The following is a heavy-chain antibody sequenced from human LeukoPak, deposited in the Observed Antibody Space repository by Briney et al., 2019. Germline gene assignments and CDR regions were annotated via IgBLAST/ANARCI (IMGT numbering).Heavy chain of an antibody. J-gene: IGHJ3*02. CDR1: GGSISSGSYY. CDR2: IYTSGST. D-gene: IGHD2-8*01. V-gene: IGHV4-61*02. Sequence: SETLSLTCTVSGGSISSGSYYWSWIRQPAGKGLEWIGRIYTSGSTNYNPSLKSRVAISIDTSKNQFSLKLNSVTTADTAVYFCARPNGGHGGRGAFDIWGQGTMVIASS. CDR3: ARPNGGHGGRGAFDI.